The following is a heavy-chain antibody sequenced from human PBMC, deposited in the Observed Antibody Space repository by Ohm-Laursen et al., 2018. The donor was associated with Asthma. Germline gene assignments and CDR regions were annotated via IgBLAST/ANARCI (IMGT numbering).Heavy chain of an antibody. CDR1: GDPISDTYT. CDR2: ISYSGTP. CDR3: LRSRTRGAFDY. Sequence: TLSLTCTVSGDPISDTYTWGWVRQPPGKGLEYIGTISYSGTPYDNPSLRSRVTISVNTSKNQFSLKLTSVTAADTAVYYCLRSRTRGAFDYWGQGRLVTVSS. J-gene: IGHJ4*02. V-gene: IGHV4-39*01. D-gene: IGHD1-1*01.